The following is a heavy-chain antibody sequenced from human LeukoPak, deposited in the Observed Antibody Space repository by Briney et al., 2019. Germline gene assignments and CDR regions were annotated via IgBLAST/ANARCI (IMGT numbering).Heavy chain of an antibody. D-gene: IGHD6-13*01. CDR1: GGSISSYY. J-gene: IGHJ6*02. CDR3: ARDGYSSSLYYYYGMDV. Sequence: PSETLSLTCTVSGGSISSYYWSWIRQPPGKGLEWIGYIYYSGSTNYNPSLKSRVTISVDTSKNQFSLKLSSVTAADTAVYYCARDGYSSSLYYYYGMDVWGQGTTVTVSS. V-gene: IGHV4-59*01. CDR2: IYYSGST.